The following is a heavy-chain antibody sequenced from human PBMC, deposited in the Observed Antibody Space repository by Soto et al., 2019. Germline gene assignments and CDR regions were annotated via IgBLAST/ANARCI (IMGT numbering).Heavy chain of an antibody. CDR3: ARCHISGWYIVYYFDY. J-gene: IGHJ4*02. CDR2: IYYSGST. V-gene: IGHV4-39*01. CDR1: GGSISSSRYY. Sequence: ETLSLTCTVSGGSISSSRYYWGWIRQPPGKGLEWIGSIYYSGSTYYNPSLKGRVTKSVDTSKNQFSLKLSSVTAADTAVYYCARCHISGWYIVYYFDYWGQGALVTVSS. D-gene: IGHD6-19*01.